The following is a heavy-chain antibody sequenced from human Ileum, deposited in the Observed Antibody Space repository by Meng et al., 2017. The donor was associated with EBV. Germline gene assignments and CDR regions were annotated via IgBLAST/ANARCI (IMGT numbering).Heavy chain of an antibody. J-gene: IGHJ5*02. V-gene: IGHV4-61*01. Sequence: QVQLQESGPGLVKPSETLSLTCTVSGGSVSSGSYYWSWIRQPPGKGLEWIGYTYYSGSTNYNPSLKSRVTISVDTSKSQFSLKLSSVTAADTAVYYCARTNYDSSGYYNWFDTWGQGTLVTVSS. CDR2: TYYSGST. D-gene: IGHD3-22*01. CDR1: GGSVSSGSYY. CDR3: ARTNYDSSGYYNWFDT.